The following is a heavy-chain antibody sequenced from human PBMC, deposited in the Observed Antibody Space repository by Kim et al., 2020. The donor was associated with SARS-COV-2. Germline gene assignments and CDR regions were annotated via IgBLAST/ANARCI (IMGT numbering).Heavy chain of an antibody. J-gene: IGHJ4*02. CDR2: IWHDGSNK. V-gene: IGHV3-33*01. CDR3: ARDSFSSSWQSNEYYFDY. CDR1: GFTFSSYV. D-gene: IGHD6-13*01. Sequence: GGSLRLSCAASGFTFSSYVMHWVRQAPGKGLEWVAVIWHDGSNKYYADSVKGRFTISRDNSKNTLYLQMNSLRAEDTAVYYCARDSFSSSWQSNEYYFDYWGQGTLVTVSS.